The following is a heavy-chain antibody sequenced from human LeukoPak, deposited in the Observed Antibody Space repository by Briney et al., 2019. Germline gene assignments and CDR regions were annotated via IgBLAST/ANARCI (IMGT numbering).Heavy chain of an antibody. J-gene: IGHJ4*02. CDR2: IRGSGSTI. V-gene: IGHV3-48*04. CDR3: TKLHNGGDGGGY. Sequence: GGSLRLSCAASGFTFSSYSMNWVRQAPGKGLEWLSYIRGSGSTIYYTDSVKGRFTISRDNAKNSLYLQMNSLRVEDTAVYYCTKLHNGGDGGGYWGQGTLVTVSS. CDR1: GFTFSSYS. D-gene: IGHD2-21*02.